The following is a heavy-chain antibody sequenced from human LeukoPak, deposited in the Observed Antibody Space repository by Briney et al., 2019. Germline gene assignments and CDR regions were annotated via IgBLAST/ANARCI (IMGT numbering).Heavy chain of an antibody. CDR1: GVSISSGGSR. Sequence: PSETLSLTCNVSGVSISSGGSRWSWIRQHPGKGLEWIGSIYDSGSTYYNPSLKSRVTISVDTSKNQFSLKLNSVTAADTAVYYCARHYGPWGQGTLVTVSS. CDR3: ARHYGP. V-gene: IGHV4-39*01. J-gene: IGHJ5*02. CDR2: IYDSGST. D-gene: IGHD3-10*01.